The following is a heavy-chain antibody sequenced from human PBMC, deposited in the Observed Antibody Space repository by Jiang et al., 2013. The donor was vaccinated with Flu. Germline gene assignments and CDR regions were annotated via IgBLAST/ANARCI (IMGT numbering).Heavy chain of an antibody. J-gene: IGHJ4*02. V-gene: IGHV4-39*07. CDR2: IYYSGST. Sequence: GSGLVKPSETLSLTCTVSGGSISSSSYYWGWIRQPPGKGLEWIGSIYYSGSTYYNPSLKSRVTISVDTSKNQFSLKLSSVTAADTAVYYCAGNRGYSGYDYNYWGQGTLVTVSS. CDR3: AGNRGYSGYDYNY. D-gene: IGHD5-12*01. CDR1: GGSISSSSYY.